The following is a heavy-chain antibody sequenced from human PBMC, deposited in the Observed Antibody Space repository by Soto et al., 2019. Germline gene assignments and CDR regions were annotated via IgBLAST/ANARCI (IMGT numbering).Heavy chain of an antibody. Sequence: QVQLVQSGAEVKKPGASVKVSCQASGYTFTGYYIHWLRQAPGQGLEWMGCLNPNNGATNYAQRFQGRVTMPGDTSISTAYMELSSLRSDDTAVYYCAKSRSSGSYSYYGLDVWGQGTTVTVSS. V-gene: IGHV1-2*02. CDR1: GYTFTGYY. CDR2: LNPNNGAT. D-gene: IGHD1-26*01. J-gene: IGHJ6*02. CDR3: AKSRSSGSYSYYGLDV.